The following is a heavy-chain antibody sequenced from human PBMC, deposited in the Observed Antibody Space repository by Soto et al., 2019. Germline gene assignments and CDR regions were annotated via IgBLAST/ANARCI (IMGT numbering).Heavy chain of an antibody. J-gene: IGHJ6*02. CDR2: TRNKANSYTT. CDR1: GFTFSDHY. V-gene: IGHV3-72*01. CDR3: ARDAMVRGVIIRNYYYYGMDV. D-gene: IGHD3-10*01. Sequence: GSLRLSCAASGFTFSDHYMDWVRQAPGKGLEWVGRTRNKANSYTTEYAASVKGRFTISRDDSKNSLYLQMNSLKTEDTAVYYCARDAMVRGVIIRNYYYYGMDVWGQGTTVTVSS.